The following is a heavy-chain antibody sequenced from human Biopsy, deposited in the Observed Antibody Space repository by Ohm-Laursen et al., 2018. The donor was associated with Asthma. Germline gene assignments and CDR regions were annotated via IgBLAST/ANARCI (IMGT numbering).Heavy chain of an antibody. CDR3: ARAVDYSHYYGIDV. J-gene: IGHJ6*02. D-gene: IGHD3-10*01. Sequence: ASVKVSCKPSGYTFNSAGITWVRQAPGQGLEWMGWISVYNGNTKVAQKLQDRITMITDTSTSTAYMELRSLRSDDTAVYFCARAVDYSHYYGIDVWGQGTTVTVS. CDR2: ISVYNGNT. V-gene: IGHV1-18*01. CDR1: GYTFNSAG.